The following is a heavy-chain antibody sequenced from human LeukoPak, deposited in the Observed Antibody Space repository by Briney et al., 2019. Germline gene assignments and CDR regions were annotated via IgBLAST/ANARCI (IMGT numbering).Heavy chain of an antibody. CDR1: GFTFSSYS. Sequence: GGSLRLSCAASGFTFSSYSMNWGRQAPGKGLEWVSSISSSSSYIYYADSVKGRFTISRDNAKNSLYLQMNSLRAEDTAVYYCAREMVYATSYYYYGMDVWGQGTTVTVSS. D-gene: IGHD2-8*01. J-gene: IGHJ6*02. V-gene: IGHV3-21*01. CDR3: AREMVYATSYYYYGMDV. CDR2: ISSSSSYI.